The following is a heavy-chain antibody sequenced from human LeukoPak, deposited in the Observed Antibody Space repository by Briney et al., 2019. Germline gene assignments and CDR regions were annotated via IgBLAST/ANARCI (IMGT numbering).Heavy chain of an antibody. D-gene: IGHD3-16*02. CDR1: GGSISSGTYY. V-gene: IGHV4-61*02. Sequence: SETLSLTCTVSGGSISSGTYYWSWIRQPAGKGLEWSGRVYTSGSTNYNPSLKSRVTISVDTSKNQFSLNLSSVTAADTAVYYCARGRKDYVWGSYRTLNWFDPWGQGTLVTVSS. CDR3: ARGRKDYVWGSYRTLNWFDP. J-gene: IGHJ5*02. CDR2: VYTSGST.